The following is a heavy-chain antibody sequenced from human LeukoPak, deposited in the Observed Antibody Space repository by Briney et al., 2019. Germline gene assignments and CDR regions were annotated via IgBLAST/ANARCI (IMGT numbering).Heavy chain of an antibody. J-gene: IGHJ5*02. CDR2: INTNTGNP. D-gene: IGHD3-22*01. CDR3: ARDRYYDSSGYQVASGLNWFDP. CDR1: GYTFTSYA. Sequence: ASVKVSCKASGYTFTSYAMNWVRQAPGQGLEWMGWINTNTGNPTYAQGFTGRFVFSLDTSVSTAYLQISSLKAEDTAVYYCARDRYYDSSGYQVASGLNWFDPWGQGTLVTVSS. V-gene: IGHV7-4-1*02.